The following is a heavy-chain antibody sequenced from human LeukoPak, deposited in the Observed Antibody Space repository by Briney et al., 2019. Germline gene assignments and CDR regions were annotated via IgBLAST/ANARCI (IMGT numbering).Heavy chain of an antibody. Sequence: SVKVSCKASGGTFSSYAISWVRQAPGQGLEWMGRIIPILGIANYAQKFQGRVTMTTDTSTSTAYMELRSLRSDDTAVYYCARALGYYDILTGYSNFDYWGQGTLVTVSS. V-gene: IGHV1-69*04. D-gene: IGHD3-9*01. CDR2: IIPILGIA. CDR3: ARALGYYDILTGYSNFDY. J-gene: IGHJ4*02. CDR1: GGTFSSYA.